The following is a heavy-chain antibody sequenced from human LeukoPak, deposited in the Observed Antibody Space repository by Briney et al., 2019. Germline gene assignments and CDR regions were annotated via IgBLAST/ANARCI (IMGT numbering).Heavy chain of an antibody. D-gene: IGHD5-18*01. CDR3: ARGLIRGYSYGYYFDY. V-gene: IGHV4-34*01. Sequence: PSETLSLTCAVYGGSFSGYYWSWIRQPPGKGLEWIGEINHSGSTNYNPSLKSRVTISVDTSKNQFSLKLSSVTAADTAVYYCARGLIRGYSYGYYFDYWGQGTLVTVSP. CDR1: GGSFSGYY. J-gene: IGHJ4*02. CDR2: INHSGST.